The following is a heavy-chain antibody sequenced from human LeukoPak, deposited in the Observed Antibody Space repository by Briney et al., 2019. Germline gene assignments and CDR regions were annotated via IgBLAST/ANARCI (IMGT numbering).Heavy chain of an antibody. J-gene: IGHJ4*02. CDR2: INRDGSEK. Sequence: GGSLRLSSVVSGFTLSSSWMMWVRQAPGEGLEWMTNINRDGSEKNYVDSVKGRFTITRDNAENSLYLQMNSLKVEDSAIYYCVTSDSWSGYNIAYWGQGTLVTVSS. CDR3: VTSDSWSGYNIAY. D-gene: IGHD3-3*01. V-gene: IGHV3-7*03. CDR1: GFTLSSSW.